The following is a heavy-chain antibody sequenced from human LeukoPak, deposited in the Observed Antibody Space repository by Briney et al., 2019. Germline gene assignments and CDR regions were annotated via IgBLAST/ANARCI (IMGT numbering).Heavy chain of an antibody. Sequence: MPGGSLRLSCAASGFTFSNAWMSWVRQAPGKGLEWVGRFKSKTDGGTTDYAAPVKGRFTISRDDSKNTLYLQMNSLKTEDTAVYYCTTGFSIFGRLELRELDYWGQGTLVTVSS. V-gene: IGHV3-15*01. CDR3: TTGFSIFGRLELRELDY. CDR1: GFTFSNAW. CDR2: FKSKTDGGTT. J-gene: IGHJ4*02. D-gene: IGHD1-7*01.